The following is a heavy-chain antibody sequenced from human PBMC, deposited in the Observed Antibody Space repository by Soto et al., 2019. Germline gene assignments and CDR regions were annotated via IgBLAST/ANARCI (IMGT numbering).Heavy chain of an antibody. Sequence: SETLSLPCTVSGGSISSGGYYWSWIRQHPGKGLEWIGYIYYSGSTYYNPSLKSRVTISVDTSKNQFSLKLSSVTAADTAVYYCARDNYGDYDNWFDPWGQGTLVTVSS. V-gene: IGHV4-31*03. J-gene: IGHJ5*02. CDR1: GGSISSGGYY. CDR2: IYYSGST. CDR3: ARDNYGDYDNWFDP. D-gene: IGHD4-17*01.